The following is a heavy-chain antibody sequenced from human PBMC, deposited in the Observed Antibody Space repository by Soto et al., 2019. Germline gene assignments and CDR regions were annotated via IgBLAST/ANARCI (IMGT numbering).Heavy chain of an antibody. CDR2: ISYDGSNK. D-gene: IGHD1-1*01. CDR1: GFTFSSYG. J-gene: IGHJ6*02. Sequence: QVQLVESGGGVVQPGRSLRLSCAASGFTFSSYGMHWVRQAPGKGLEWVAVISYDGSNKYYADSVKGRFTISRDNSKNTLYQHMHSLRAEDTAVYYCAKEREKLEYYYYYGMDVWGQGTTFTVSS. V-gene: IGHV3-30*18. CDR3: AKEREKLEYYYYYGMDV.